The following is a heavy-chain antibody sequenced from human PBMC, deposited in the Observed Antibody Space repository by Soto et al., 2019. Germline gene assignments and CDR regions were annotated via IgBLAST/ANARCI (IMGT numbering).Heavy chain of an antibody. CDR2: IIPIFGTA. D-gene: IGHD2-8*01. CDR1: GGTFSSYA. Sequence: ASVKVSCKASGGTFSSYAISWVRQAPGQGLEWMGGIIPIFGTANYAQKFQGRVTITADESTSTAYMELSSLRSEDTAVYYCARVGRYCTNGVCPAPFDYWGQGTLVTVSS. V-gene: IGHV1-69*13. CDR3: ARVGRYCTNGVCPAPFDY. J-gene: IGHJ4*02.